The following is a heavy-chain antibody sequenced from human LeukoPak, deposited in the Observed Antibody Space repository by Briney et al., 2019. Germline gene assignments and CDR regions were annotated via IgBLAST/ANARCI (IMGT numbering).Heavy chain of an antibody. CDR3: ANGVRDRGVIITWEFDY. CDR2: ISGSGGST. V-gene: IGHV3-23*01. CDR1: GFTFSSYA. Sequence: GGSLRLSCAASGFTFSSYAMSWVRQAPGKGLEWVSAISGSGGSTYYADSVKGRFTISRDNSKNTLYLQMNSLRAEDTAVYYCANGVRDRGVIITWEFDYWGQGTLVTVSS. J-gene: IGHJ4*02. D-gene: IGHD3-10*01.